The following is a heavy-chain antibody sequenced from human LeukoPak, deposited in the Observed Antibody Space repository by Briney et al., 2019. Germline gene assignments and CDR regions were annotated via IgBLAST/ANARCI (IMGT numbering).Heavy chain of an antibody. CDR2: INTGDGDT. D-gene: IGHD5-24*01. J-gene: IGHJ4*02. CDR3: AKGSSMGPISFYLDH. CDR1: GYTFTTCA. V-gene: IGHV1-3*04. Sequence: ASVKSSCKASGYTFTTCAIHWVRQAPGQRLEWMGLINTGDGDTIYSQKFQGRVTITRDTSANTAYLELDSLTSEDTAVYYCAKGSSMGPISFYLDHWGQGTLVTVSS.